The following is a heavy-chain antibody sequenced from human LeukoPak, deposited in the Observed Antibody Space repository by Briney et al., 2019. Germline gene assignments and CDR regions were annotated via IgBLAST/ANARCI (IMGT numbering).Heavy chain of an antibody. J-gene: IGHJ5*02. Sequence: GGSLRLSCAASGFTFSSYGMHWVRQAPGKGLEWVAVISYDGSNKYYADSVKGRFTISRDNSKNTLYLQMNSLRAEDTAVYYYASSDGRLLWFGDDPWGQGTLVTVSS. CDR2: ISYDGSNK. D-gene: IGHD3-10*01. V-gene: IGHV3-30*03. CDR1: GFTFSSYG. CDR3: ASSDGRLLWFGDDP.